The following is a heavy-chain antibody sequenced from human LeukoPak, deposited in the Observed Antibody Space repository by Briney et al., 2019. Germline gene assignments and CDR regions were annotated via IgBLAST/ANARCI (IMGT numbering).Heavy chain of an antibody. D-gene: IGHD2-15*01. J-gene: IGHJ4*02. Sequence: ASVKVSCKASGYTFTSYAMHWVRQAPGQRLEWMGWINAGNGNTKYSRKFQGRVTITRDTSASTAYMELSSLRSEDTAVYYCARDLGYCSGGSCTEFIYWGQGTLVTVSS. CDR3: ARDLGYCSGGSCTEFIY. CDR2: INAGNGNT. CDR1: GYTFTSYA. V-gene: IGHV1-3*01.